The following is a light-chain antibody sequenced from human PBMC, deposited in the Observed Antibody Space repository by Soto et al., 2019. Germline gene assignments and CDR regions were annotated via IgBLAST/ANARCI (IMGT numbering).Light chain of an antibody. Sequence: IRMTQSPSSFSASTGDRVTITCRASQGISSYLAWYQQKPGKAPKLLIYAASTLQSGVPSRFSGSGSGTDFTFTISCLQSEDFATYYCQKYYSDPHAFGQGTKVEIK. V-gene: IGKV1-8*01. CDR3: QKYYSDPHA. CDR1: QGISSY. J-gene: IGKJ1*01. CDR2: AAS.